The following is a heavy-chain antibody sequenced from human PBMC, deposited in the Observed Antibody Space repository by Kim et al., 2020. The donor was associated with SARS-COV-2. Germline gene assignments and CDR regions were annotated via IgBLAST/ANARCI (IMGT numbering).Heavy chain of an antibody. J-gene: IGHJ4*02. V-gene: IGHV3-21*01. D-gene: IGHD6-13*01. CDR3: ARSKAGIAAAGLEFDY. CDR2: ISSSSSYI. CDR1: GFTFSSYS. Sequence: GGSLRLSCAASGFTFSSYSMNWVRQAPGKGLEWVSSISSSSSYIYYADSVKGRFTISRDNAKNSLYLQMNSLRAEDTAVYYCARSKAGIAAAGLEFDYWGPGTLVTVSS.